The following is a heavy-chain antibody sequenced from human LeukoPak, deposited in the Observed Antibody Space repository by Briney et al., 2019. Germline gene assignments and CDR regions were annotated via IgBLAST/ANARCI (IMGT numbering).Heavy chain of an antibody. D-gene: IGHD6-13*01. CDR1: GYTFTSYA. CDR2: INAGNGNT. V-gene: IGHV1-3*01. CDR3: PRDRSIAAAGQVLDY. J-gene: IGHJ4*02. Sequence: ASVKVSCKASGYTFTSYAMHWVRQAPGQRLEWMGWINAGNGNTKYSQKFQGRVTITRDTSATTAYMELSSLRSEDTAAYYCPRDRSIAAAGQVLDYWGQGTLVTVSS.